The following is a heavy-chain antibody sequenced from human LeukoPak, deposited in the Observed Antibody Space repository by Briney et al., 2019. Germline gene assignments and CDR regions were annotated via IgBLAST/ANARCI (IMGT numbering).Heavy chain of an antibody. CDR3: ARDTYYYMDV. CDR2: ISDDETYK. CDR1: GFTFSSYA. V-gene: IGHV3-30*03. Sequence: TGGSLRLSCAASGFTFSSYAMSWVRQAPGKGLEWVTAISDDETYKFYADSVKGRFTISRDNAKDSLYLQMNSLRAEDTAVYYCARDTYYYMDVWGKGTTVTVSS. J-gene: IGHJ6*03.